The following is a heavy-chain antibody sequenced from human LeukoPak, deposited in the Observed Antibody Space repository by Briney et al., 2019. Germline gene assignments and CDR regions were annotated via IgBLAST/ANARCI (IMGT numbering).Heavy chain of an antibody. V-gene: IGHV1-2*02. J-gene: IGHJ6*03. D-gene: IGHD2-2*01. CDR3: ARDAGSSAFYYYYYMDV. CDR2: INPNSGGT. CDR1: GYTFTGYD. Sequence: ASVKVSCKASGYTFTGYDMHWGRQAPGQGLELMGWINPNSGGTNYAQKFQGRVTMTRDTSISTAYMELSRLRSDDTAVYYCARDAGSSAFYYYYYMDVWGKGTTVPVSS.